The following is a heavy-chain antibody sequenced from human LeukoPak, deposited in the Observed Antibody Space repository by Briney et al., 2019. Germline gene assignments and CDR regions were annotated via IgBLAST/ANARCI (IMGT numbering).Heavy chain of an antibody. Sequence: SETLSLTCTVSGDSISSGSYYWTWIRQPAGKGLEWIGRIYASGSTSYNPSLRSRVTISVDTSKNQFSLTLTSVTAADTAVYYCARASSQSSHYYYHGMDVWGQGTTVTVSS. D-gene: IGHD6-13*01. J-gene: IGHJ6*02. CDR2: IYASGST. CDR3: ARASSQSSHYYYHGMDV. CDR1: GDSISSGSYY. V-gene: IGHV4-61*02.